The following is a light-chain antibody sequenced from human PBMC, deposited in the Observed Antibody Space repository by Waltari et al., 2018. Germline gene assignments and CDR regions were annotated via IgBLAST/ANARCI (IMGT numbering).Light chain of an antibody. CDR2: ATS. J-gene: IGKJ2*01. CDR3: QQYGGSPLYT. V-gene: IGKV3-20*01. Sequence: EIVLTQSPGTLSLSPGQSATPSCRISQSVSSSYLGWYQQTPGQAPRLLIYATSSRAAGIPDKFSASASGTDFTLTISRLEPEDFAVYYCQQYGGSPLYTFGQGTKLEI. CDR1: QSVSSSY.